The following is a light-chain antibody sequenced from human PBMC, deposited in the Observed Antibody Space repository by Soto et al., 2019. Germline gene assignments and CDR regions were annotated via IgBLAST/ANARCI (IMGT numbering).Light chain of an antibody. CDR3: CSYAGTYTIV. J-gene: IGLJ3*02. V-gene: IGLV2-11*01. CDR1: SSDVGSYNL. Sequence: QSALTQPRSVSGSPGQSVTISCTGTSSDVGSYNLVSWYQQHPGKAPKLMIYDVSARPSGVPDRFAGSKSGNTASLTIIGLQTEDEADYYCCSYAGTYTIVFGGGTKVTVL. CDR2: DVS.